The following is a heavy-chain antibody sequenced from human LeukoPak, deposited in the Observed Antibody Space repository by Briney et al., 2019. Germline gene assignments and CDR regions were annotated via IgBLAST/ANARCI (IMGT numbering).Heavy chain of an antibody. V-gene: IGHV1-46*01. J-gene: IGHJ4*02. D-gene: IGHD3-9*01. CDR1: GYTFTSNY. CDR2: INPSGDIT. CDR3: ARDQGPLRYFDWLPDYYFDY. Sequence: ASVKVSCKASGYTFTSNYMNWVRQAPGQGLEWMGIINPSGDITNYAQKFQGRVTMTRDMSTSTVYMEMSSLRSEDTAVYYCARDQGPLRYFDWLPDYYFDYWGQGTLVTVSS.